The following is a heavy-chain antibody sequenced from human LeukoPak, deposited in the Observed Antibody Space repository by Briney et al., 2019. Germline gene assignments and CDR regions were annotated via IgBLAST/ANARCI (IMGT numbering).Heavy chain of an antibody. Sequence: GGSLRLSCAASGFTFSSYGMHWVRQAPGKGLEWVAVISYDGNYKYYIDSVKGRFIISRDNSKNTLYLQMNSLRAEDTAVYYCARDLIVGKIDYWGQGTLVTVSS. D-gene: IGHD3-22*01. CDR1: GFTFSSYG. CDR3: ARDLIVGKIDY. CDR2: ISYDGNYK. J-gene: IGHJ4*02. V-gene: IGHV3-30*03.